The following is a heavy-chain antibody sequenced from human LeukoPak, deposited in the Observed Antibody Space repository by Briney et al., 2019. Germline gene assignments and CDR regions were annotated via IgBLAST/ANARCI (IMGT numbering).Heavy chain of an antibody. CDR3: AASSIAARDPRKNAFDI. J-gene: IGHJ3*02. CDR1: GDTFITYY. V-gene: IGHV1-46*01. CDR2: ISLGGGST. D-gene: IGHD6-6*01. Sequence: ASVKVSCKASGDTFITYYMYWVRQAPGQGLEWMGIISLGGGSTNYAQKFQGRITMTRDMSTTTVYMDLSSLRSEDTAVYYCAASSIAARDPRKNAFDIWGQGTMVTVSS.